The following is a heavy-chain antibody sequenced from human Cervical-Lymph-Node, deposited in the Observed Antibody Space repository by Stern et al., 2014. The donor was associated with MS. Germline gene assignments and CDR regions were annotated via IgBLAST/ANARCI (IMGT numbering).Heavy chain of an antibody. D-gene: IGHD3-10*01. V-gene: IGHV1-8*01. CDR2: MNPNSGNT. Sequence: QVQLVQSGAEVKKPGASVKVSCKASGYTFTSYDINWVRQATGQGLEWLGWMNPNSGNTVYAQKFQDRVTMTRNTSISTAYMELSSLRSEDTAVYYCARSRVTVSGNFAYWGQGTLVTVSS. J-gene: IGHJ4*02. CDR1: GYTFTSYD. CDR3: ARSRVTVSGNFAY.